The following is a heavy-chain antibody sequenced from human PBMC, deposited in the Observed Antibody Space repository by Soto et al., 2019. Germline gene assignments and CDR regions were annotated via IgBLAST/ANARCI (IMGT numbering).Heavy chain of an antibody. J-gene: IGHJ4*02. V-gene: IGHV4-61*01. CDR2: IYYSGTT. D-gene: IGHD2-21*02. CDR1: GGSVSSASYY. CDR3: AKDPLLPMTAIDMAFDY. Sequence: XGTLSLTFTVSGGSVSSASYYWYWIRQPPGKRLEWIGYIYYSGTTNYNPSLKSRVTISVDTSKNTLYLQMNSLRAEDTAVYYCAKDPLLPMTAIDMAFDYWGQGTLVTVSS.